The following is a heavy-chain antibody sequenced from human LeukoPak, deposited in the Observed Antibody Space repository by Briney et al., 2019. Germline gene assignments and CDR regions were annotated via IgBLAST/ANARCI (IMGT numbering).Heavy chain of an antibody. V-gene: IGHV4-30-4*01. D-gene: IGHD3-9*01. CDR1: GGSISSGDYY. CDR3: ARSGMGDISTGPNPFFDY. CDR2: IYYSGST. Sequence: SQTLSLTCTVSGGSISSGDYYWSWIRQPPGKGLEWIGYIYYSGSTYYNPSLKSRVTISVDTSKNQFSLKLSSVTAADTAVYYCARSGMGDISTGPNPFFDYWGQGTLVTVSS. J-gene: IGHJ4*02.